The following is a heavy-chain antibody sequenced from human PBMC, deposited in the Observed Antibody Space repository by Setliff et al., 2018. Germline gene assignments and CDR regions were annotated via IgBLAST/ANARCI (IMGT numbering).Heavy chain of an antibody. V-gene: IGHV4-4*08. CDR1: GCSITNYY. Sequence: PSETLSLTCTVSGCSITNYYWSWIRQPPGKGLEWIGYMYYSGSTNYNPSLRSRVTMSADRSRNQFSLNLNSVTAADTAVYFCARDTPHDPVSSNWYRNWFDPWGQGILVTVSS. CDR2: MYYSGST. J-gene: IGHJ5*02. D-gene: IGHD6-13*01. CDR3: ARDTPHDPVSSNWYRNWFDP.